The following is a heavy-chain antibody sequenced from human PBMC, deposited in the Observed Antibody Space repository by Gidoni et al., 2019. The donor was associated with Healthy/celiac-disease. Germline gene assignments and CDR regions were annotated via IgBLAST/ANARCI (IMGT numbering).Heavy chain of an antibody. J-gene: IGHJ5*02. D-gene: IGHD1-1*01. V-gene: IGHV3-23*01. Sequence: VRRLESGGGLVQHGGSLGLSCAASGFTCSSYARSWVRQAPGKWLDWFSAISGSGGSTHYADSVKGRVTISRANSKNTPYLQMNSRRAEYTAVYYCAMEAPWGQGTLVTVSS. CDR2: ISGSGGST. CDR3: AMEAP. CDR1: GFTCSSYA.